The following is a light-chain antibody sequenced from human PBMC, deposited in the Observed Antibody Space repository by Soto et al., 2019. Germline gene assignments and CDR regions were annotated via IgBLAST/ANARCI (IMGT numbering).Light chain of an antibody. J-gene: IGKJ2*01. V-gene: IGKV3-20*01. Sequence: EIVWTQSQGTLSLSPGERATLSCRASQSVHSSFFAWYQQKPGQATRLLIYDVSIRATSIPDRFSGSGSGTDFTLSINSLKPEDFAVYYCHQYENSVMYSFGQGTKLEIK. CDR3: HQYENSVMYS. CDR1: QSVHSSF. CDR2: DVS.